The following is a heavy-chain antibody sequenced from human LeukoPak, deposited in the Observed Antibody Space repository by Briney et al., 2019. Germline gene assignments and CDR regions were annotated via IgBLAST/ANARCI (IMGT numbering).Heavy chain of an antibody. CDR3: ARHVREYSSLAY. CDR1: AGSISSYY. Sequence: SETLSLTCTVSAGSISSYYWSWIRQPPGKGLEWIGFIYYSGYTSHNPSLKSRVTMSVDTSKNQFSLKLSSVTAADTAVYYCARHVREYSSLAYWGQGTLVTVSS. CDR2: IYYSGYT. V-gene: IGHV4-59*08. J-gene: IGHJ4*02. D-gene: IGHD6-6*01.